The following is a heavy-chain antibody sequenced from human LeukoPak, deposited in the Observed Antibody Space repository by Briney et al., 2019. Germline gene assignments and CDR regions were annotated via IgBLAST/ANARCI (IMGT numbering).Heavy chain of an antibody. J-gene: IGHJ4*02. Sequence: ASVKVSCKASGYTFTSYGISWVRQAPGQGLEWMGWISAYNGNTNYAQKLQGRVTMTTDTPTSTAYMELRSLRSDDTAVYYCARDLTSIVGATEVDYWGQGTLVTVSS. CDR1: GYTFTSYG. V-gene: IGHV1-18*01. D-gene: IGHD1-26*01. CDR3: ARDLTSIVGATEVDY. CDR2: ISAYNGNT.